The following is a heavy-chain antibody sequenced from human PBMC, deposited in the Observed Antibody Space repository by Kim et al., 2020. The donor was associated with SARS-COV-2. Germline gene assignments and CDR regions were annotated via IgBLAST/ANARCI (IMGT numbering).Heavy chain of an antibody. V-gene: IGHV3-11*06. D-gene: IGHD3-22*01. CDR3: ARVLAYYDSSGYTNAFDI. J-gene: IGHJ3*02. Sequence: KGRYTISRDNAKNSLYLHMNSLRAEDTAVYYCARVLAYYDSSGYTNAFDIWGQGTMVTVSS.